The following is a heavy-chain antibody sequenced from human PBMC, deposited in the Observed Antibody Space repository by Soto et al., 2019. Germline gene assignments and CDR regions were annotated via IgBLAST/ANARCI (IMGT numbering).Heavy chain of an antibody. CDR1: GGTFSSYA. V-gene: IGHV1-69*01. CDR3: ARRDTAMTFYYYYCMDV. CDR2: IIPIFGTA. J-gene: IGHJ6*02. D-gene: IGHD5-18*01. Sequence: QVQLVQSGAEVKKPGSSVKVSCKASGGTFSSYAISWVRQAPGQGLEWMGGIIPIFGTANYAQKFQGRVTITADESTRKAYMELSSLRSEDTAVYYCARRDTAMTFYYYYCMDVWGQGTTVTVSS.